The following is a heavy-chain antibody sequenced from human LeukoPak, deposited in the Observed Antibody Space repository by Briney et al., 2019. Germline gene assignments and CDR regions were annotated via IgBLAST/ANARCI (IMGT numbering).Heavy chain of an antibody. Sequence: SETLSLTCTVSGGSISSYYWSWIRQPPGKGLEWIGRIYTSGSTNYNPSLKSRVTMSVDTSKNQFSLKLSSVTAADTAVYYCARDEPGYYYYYYMDVWGKGTTVTVSS. J-gene: IGHJ6*03. V-gene: IGHV4-4*07. D-gene: IGHD1-14*01. CDR3: ARDEPGYYYYYYMDV. CDR2: IYTSGST. CDR1: GGSISSYY.